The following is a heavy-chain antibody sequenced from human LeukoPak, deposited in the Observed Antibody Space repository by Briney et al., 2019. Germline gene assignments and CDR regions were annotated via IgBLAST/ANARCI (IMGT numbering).Heavy chain of an antibody. D-gene: IGHD6-6*01. CDR3: ARRAYSSSSVDY. Sequence: PSETLSLTCTVSGGSISSGNHFWGWIRQPPGKGLEWIGIIYYSGRTYFNPSLKSRVTISVDTSKNQFSLKLSSVTAADTAVYYCARRAYSSSSVDYWGQGTLVTVSS. J-gene: IGHJ4*02. V-gene: IGHV4-39*01. CDR2: IYYSGRT. CDR1: GGSISSGNHF.